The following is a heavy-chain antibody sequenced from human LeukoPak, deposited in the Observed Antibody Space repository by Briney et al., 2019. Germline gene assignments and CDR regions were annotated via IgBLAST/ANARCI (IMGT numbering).Heavy chain of an antibody. J-gene: IGHJ3*02. CDR3: ARQGYGSQAAFDI. CDR2: IYYSGST. Sequence: SETLSLTGTVSGGSISSSSYYWGWIRQPPGKGLEWIGSIYYSGSTYYNPSLKSRVTISVDTSKNQFSLKLSSVTAADTAVYYCARQGYGSQAAFDIWGQGTMVTVSS. V-gene: IGHV4-39*01. CDR1: GGSISSSSYY. D-gene: IGHD1-26*01.